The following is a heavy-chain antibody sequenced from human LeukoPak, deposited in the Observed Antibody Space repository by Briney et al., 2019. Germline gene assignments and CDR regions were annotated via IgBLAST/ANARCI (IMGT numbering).Heavy chain of an antibody. Sequence: PGGSLGLSCAASGFTFSDYWMSWVRQAPGKGLEWVANIKQDGSEKYYADSVKGRFTISRDNAKNSLYLQMNSLRAEDTAVYYCARGPRGYSYAWGYWGQGTLVTVSS. V-gene: IGHV3-7*05. CDR1: GFTFSDYW. J-gene: IGHJ4*02. CDR3: ARGPRGYSYAWGY. CDR2: IKQDGSEK. D-gene: IGHD5-18*01.